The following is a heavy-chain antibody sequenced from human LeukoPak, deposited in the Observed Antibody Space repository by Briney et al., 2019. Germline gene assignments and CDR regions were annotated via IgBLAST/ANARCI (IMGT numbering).Heavy chain of an antibody. D-gene: IGHD1-26*01. V-gene: IGHV4-59*01. CDR2: IYYTGST. J-gene: IGHJ6*03. CDR1: GGSISNYY. CDR3: ARGGWELLRDYMDV. Sequence: SKTLSLTCTVSGGSISNYYWNWIRQPPGKGLEFIGYIYYTGSTNYNPSLKSRVTMSVDTSKNQFSLNLRSVTPEDTAVYYCARGGWELLRDYMDVWGKGTTVTISS.